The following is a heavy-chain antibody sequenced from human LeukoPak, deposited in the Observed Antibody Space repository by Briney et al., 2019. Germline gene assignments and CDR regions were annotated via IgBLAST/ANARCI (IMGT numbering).Heavy chain of an antibody. V-gene: IGHV1-18*01. J-gene: IGHJ4*02. Sequence: ASPKVSCKASDHNFTVYNITWVRQAPGQWLKWMGRFSVYTGHTDFARNFQDRVTMTADTSTTTAYMELKSLRSDDTAVYYCARTPEKHIDYWGQGTLVTVSS. CDR2: FSVYTGHT. CDR1: DHNFTVYN. D-gene: IGHD2-15*01. CDR3: ARTPEKHIDY.